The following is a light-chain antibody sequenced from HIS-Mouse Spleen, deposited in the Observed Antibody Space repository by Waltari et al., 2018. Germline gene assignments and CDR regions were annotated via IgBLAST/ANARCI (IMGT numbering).Light chain of an antibody. J-gene: IGLJ2*01. CDR3: QAWDSSTVV. CDR2: QDS. V-gene: IGLV3-1*01. Sequence: SYELTQPPSVSVSPGQTASITCSGDKLGDKYACWYQQKPGQSPVLVIYQDSKRRSGIPERFSGSTSGNAATLTISGTQAMDEADYYCQAWDSSTVVFGGGTKLTVL. CDR1: KLGDKY.